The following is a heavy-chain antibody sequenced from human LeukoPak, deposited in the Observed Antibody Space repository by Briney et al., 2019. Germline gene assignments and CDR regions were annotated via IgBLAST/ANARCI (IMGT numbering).Heavy chain of an antibody. D-gene: IGHD3-3*01. Sequence: SETLSLTCAVYGGSFSGYYWSWIRQPPGKGLEWIGEINHSGSTNYNPSLKSRVTISVHTSKNQFSLKLSSVTAADTAVYYCARRTVRGYDFWSGYYKGDYFDYWGQGTLVTVSS. CDR2: INHSGST. CDR1: GGSFSGYY. CDR3: ARRTVRGYDFWSGYYKGDYFDY. V-gene: IGHV4-34*01. J-gene: IGHJ4*02.